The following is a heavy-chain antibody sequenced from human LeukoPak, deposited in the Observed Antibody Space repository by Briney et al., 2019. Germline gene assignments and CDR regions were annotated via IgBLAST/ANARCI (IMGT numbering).Heavy chain of an antibody. CDR3: ARGYCSGGSCYQSYFDY. D-gene: IGHD2-15*01. Sequence: GASVKVSCKASGYTFTGYYMHWVRQAPGQGLEWMGWINPNSGGTNYAQKFQGRVTMTRDTSISTAYMELSRLRSDDTAVYYCARGYCSGGSCYQSYFDYWGQGTLVTVSS. V-gene: IGHV1-2*02. CDR2: INPNSGGT. CDR1: GYTFTGYY. J-gene: IGHJ4*02.